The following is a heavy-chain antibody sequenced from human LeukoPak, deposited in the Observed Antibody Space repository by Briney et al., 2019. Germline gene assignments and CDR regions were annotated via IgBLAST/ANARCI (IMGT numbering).Heavy chain of an antibody. Sequence: SETLSLTCSVSGASISTNNYYWGWIRQPPGKGLEWIGSIYYSGSIYYNPSLKSRVTISVDTSKNQFSLKLSSVTAADTAVYYCARRGGSSGSYYYGTDVWGQGTTVTVSS. D-gene: IGHD6-6*01. CDR1: GASISTNNYY. V-gene: IGHV4-39*01. CDR2: IYYSGSI. J-gene: IGHJ6*02. CDR3: ARRGGSSGSYYYGTDV.